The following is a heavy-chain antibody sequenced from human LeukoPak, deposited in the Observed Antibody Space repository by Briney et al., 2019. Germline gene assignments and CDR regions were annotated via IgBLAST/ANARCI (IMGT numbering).Heavy chain of an antibody. J-gene: IGHJ3*02. D-gene: IGHD4-17*01. CDR1: GGTFSSYA. Sequence: WASVKVSCKASGGTFSSYAISWVRQAPGQGLEWMGGIIPIFGTANYAQKFQGRVTITTDESTSTAYMELSSLRSEDTAVYYCANHLYGDGAFDIWGQGTMVTVSS. CDR2: IIPIFGTA. CDR3: ANHLYGDGAFDI. V-gene: IGHV1-69*05.